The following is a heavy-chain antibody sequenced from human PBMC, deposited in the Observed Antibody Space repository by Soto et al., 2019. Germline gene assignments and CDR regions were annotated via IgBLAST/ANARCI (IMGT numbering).Heavy chain of an antibody. CDR1: GGTFSSYA. D-gene: IGHD1-1*01. CDR3: ANTNESPSAFDI. V-gene: IGHV1-69*06. Sequence: ASVKVSCKASGGTFSSYAISWVRQAPGQGLEWMGGIIPIFGTANYAQKFQGRVTITADKSTSTAYMELSSLRSEDTAVYYCANTNESPSAFDIWGKGTMVTVSS. J-gene: IGHJ3*02. CDR2: IIPIFGTA.